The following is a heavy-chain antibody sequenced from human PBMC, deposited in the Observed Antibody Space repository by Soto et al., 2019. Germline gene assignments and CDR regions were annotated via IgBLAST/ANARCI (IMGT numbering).Heavy chain of an antibody. J-gene: IGHJ4*02. CDR2: IWYDGSNK. D-gene: IGHD3-10*01. CDR1: GFTFSSYG. V-gene: IGHV3-33*01. Sequence: GGSLRLSCAASGFTFSSYGMHWVRQAPGKGLEWVAVIWYDGSNKYYADSVKGRFTISRDNSKNTLYLQMNSLRAEDTAVYYCARAGLLFAPRDYYGSGSYYNGVYFDYWGQGTLVTVSS. CDR3: ARAGLLFAPRDYYGSGSYYNGVYFDY.